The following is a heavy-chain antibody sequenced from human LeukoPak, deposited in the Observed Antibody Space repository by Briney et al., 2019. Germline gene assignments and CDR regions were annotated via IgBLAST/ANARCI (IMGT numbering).Heavy chain of an antibody. D-gene: IGHD2-15*01. CDR2: IYYSGST. CDR1: GGSISSYY. V-gene: IGHV4-59*01. J-gene: IGHJ6*02. CDR3: ARLVPYCGGGSCYYYYGMDV. Sequence: TLSLTCTVSGGSISSYYWSWIRQPPGKGLEWIGYIYYSGSTNYNPSLKSRVTISVDTSKNQFSLKLSSVTAADTAVYYCARLVPYCGGGSCYYYYGMDVWGQGTTVTVSS.